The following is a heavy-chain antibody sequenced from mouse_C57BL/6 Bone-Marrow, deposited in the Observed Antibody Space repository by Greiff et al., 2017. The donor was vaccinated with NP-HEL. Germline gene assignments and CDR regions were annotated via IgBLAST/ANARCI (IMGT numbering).Heavy chain of an antibody. J-gene: IGHJ3*01. V-gene: IGHV5-4*03. CDR3: ARGRSGVAY. CDR1: GFTFSSYA. CDR2: ISDGGSYT. D-gene: IGHD1-1*02. Sequence: EVKLVESGGGLVKPGGSLKLSCAASGFTFSSYAMSWVRQTPEKRLEWVATISDGGSYTYYPDNVKGRFTISRDNAKNNLYLQMSHLKSEDTAMYYCARGRSGVAYWGQGTLVTVSA.